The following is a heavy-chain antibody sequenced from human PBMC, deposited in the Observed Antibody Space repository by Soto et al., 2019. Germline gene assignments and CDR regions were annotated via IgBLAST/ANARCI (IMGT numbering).Heavy chain of an antibody. CDR1: GYTFTSYY. V-gene: IGHV1-46*01. D-gene: IGHD3-22*01. Sequence: ASVKVSCKASGYTFTSYYMHWVRQAPGQGLEWMGIINPSGGSTSYAQKFQGRVTMTRDTSTSTVYMELSSLRSEDTAVYYFARDMADSSGYINYYYYGMDVWGQGTTVTVSS. CDR2: INPSGGST. J-gene: IGHJ6*01. CDR3: ARDMADSSGYINYYYYGMDV.